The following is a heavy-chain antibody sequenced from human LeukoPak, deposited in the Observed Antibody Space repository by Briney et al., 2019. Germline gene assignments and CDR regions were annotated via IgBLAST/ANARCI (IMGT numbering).Heavy chain of an antibody. CDR2: ISYDGSNK. V-gene: IGHV3-30*18. Sequence: PPGGPLRLSCAASGFTFSSYGTHGVRQAPGKGLEGVAVISYDGSNKYYADSVKGRFTISRDNSKNTLYLQMNSLRAEDTAVYYCAKDHPPSMYSSGPSDWGQGTLVTVSS. J-gene: IGHJ4*02. D-gene: IGHD6-19*01. CDR3: AKDHPPSMYSSGPSD. CDR1: GFTFSSYG.